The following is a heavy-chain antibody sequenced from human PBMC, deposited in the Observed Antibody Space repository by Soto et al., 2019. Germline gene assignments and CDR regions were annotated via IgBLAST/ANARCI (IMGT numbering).Heavy chain of an antibody. V-gene: IGHV3-21*01. D-gene: IGHD2-15*01. CDR2: ISSSSYI. Sequence: PGGSLRLSCAASGFTFSSYSMNWVRQAPGKGLEWVSSISSSSYIYYADSVKGRFTISRDNAKNSLYLQMNSLRAEDTAVYYCAREGYCSGGSCYGVWGKGTTVTVSS. J-gene: IGHJ6*04. CDR1: GFTFSSYS. CDR3: AREGYCSGGSCYGV.